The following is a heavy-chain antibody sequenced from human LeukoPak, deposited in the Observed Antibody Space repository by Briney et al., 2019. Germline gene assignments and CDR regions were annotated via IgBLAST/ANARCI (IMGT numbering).Heavy chain of an antibody. J-gene: IGHJ6*03. CDR2: INPNSGGT. Sequence: ASVKVSCKASGYTFTGYYMQWVRQAPGQGLEWMGRINPNSGGTNYAQKFQGRVTMTRDTSISTAYMELSRLRSDDTAVYYCAREANYYGSGSCYNVAYYYYYMDVWGKGTTVTISS. CDR3: AREANYYGSGSCYNVAYYYYYMDV. CDR1: GYTFTGYY. D-gene: IGHD3-10*01. V-gene: IGHV1-2*06.